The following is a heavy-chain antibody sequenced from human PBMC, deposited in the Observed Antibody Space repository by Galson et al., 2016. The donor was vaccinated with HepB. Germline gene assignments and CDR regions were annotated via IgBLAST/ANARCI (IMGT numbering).Heavy chain of an antibody. J-gene: IGHJ4*02. D-gene: IGHD1-7*01. V-gene: IGHV1-2*06. CDR1: GYTFRNYY. CDR3: ARESPRKLELRG. Sequence: SVKVSCKASGYTFRNYYMHWVRQAPGQGLEWVGRINPNSGVTNYAQKFQGRVTMTSDTSINTAYLELGRLTSDDTAVYYCARESPRKLELRGWGQGTLVTVSS. CDR2: INPNSGVT.